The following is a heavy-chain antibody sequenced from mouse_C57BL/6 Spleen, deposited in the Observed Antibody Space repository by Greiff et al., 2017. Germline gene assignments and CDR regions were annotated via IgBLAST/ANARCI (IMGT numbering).Heavy chain of an antibody. CDR2: IYPGNSDT. D-gene: IGHD2-3*01. CDR3: AGGYLDYYAIDY. CDR1: GYTFTSYW. V-gene: IGHV1-5*01. Sequence: VQLQQSGTVLARPGASVKMSCKTSGYTFTSYWMHWVKQRPGQGLEWIGAIYPGNSDTSYNQKFKGKAKLTAVTSASTAYMELSSLTNEDSAVYYCAGGYLDYYAIDYWGQGTSVTVSS. J-gene: IGHJ4*01.